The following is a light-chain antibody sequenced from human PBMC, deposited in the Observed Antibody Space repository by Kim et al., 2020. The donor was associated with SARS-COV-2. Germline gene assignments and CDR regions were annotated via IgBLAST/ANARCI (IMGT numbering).Light chain of an antibody. CDR2: DVT. CDR1: SSDVGGYNY. V-gene: IGLV2-11*01. CDR3: CSYAGGYTLV. Sequence: QSALTQPRSVSGSPGQSVTISCTGTSSDVGGYNYVSWYQRYPGKAPKLMIYDVTKRPSGVPDRFSGSKSGNTASLTISGLQAEDEADYYCCSYAGGYTLVFGGGTQLTVL. J-gene: IGLJ2*01.